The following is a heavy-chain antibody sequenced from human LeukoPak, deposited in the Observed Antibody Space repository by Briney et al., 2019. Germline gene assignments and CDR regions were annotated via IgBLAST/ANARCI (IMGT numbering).Heavy chain of an antibody. D-gene: IGHD3-3*01. V-gene: IGHV3-30*18. CDR1: GFTFSSYG. Sequence: GGSLRLSCAASGFTFSSYGMHWVRQAPGKGLEWVAVISYEGSNKYYADSVKGRFTISRDNSKNTLYLQMNSLRAEDTAVYYCAKDTPVPSYYDFWSGYLDYWGQGTLVTVSS. CDR3: AKDTPVPSYYDFWSGYLDY. J-gene: IGHJ4*02. CDR2: ISYEGSNK.